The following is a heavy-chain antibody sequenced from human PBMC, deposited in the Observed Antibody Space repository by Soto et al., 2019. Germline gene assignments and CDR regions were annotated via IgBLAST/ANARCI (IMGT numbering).Heavy chain of an antibody. V-gene: IGHV3-13*01. CDR1: GFTFSSYD. CDR3: ARDGTGDYGMDV. Sequence: GSLRLSCAASGFTFSSYDIHWVRQATGKGLEWVSAIGSTGDTEYAASVKGRFTISRENAKNSVYLQMNSLRAGDTAVYYCARDGTGDYGMDVWGQGTTVTVSS. D-gene: IGHD1-7*01. J-gene: IGHJ6*02. CDR2: IGSTGDT.